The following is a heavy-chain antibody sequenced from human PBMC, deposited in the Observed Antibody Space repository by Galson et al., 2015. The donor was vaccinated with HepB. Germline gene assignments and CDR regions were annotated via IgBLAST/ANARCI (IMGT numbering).Heavy chain of an antibody. CDR3: ARDPEIPMTVVDVFDI. V-gene: IGHV3-48*02. J-gene: IGHJ3*02. CDR1: GFIFSTYS. CDR2: LSGSSKIT. D-gene: IGHD3-22*01. Sequence: SLRLSCAASGFIFSTYSMNWVRQAPGKGLEWISYLSGSSKITYYADSVKGRFTISRDNAKNSLYLQMNSLRDEDTAVYYCARDPEIPMTVVDVFDIWGQGTMVTVSS.